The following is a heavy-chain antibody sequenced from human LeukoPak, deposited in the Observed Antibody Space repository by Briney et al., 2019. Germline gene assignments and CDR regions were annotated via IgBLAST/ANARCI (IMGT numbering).Heavy chain of an antibody. Sequence: GGSLRLSCAASGFTFTRYWMHWVRQAPGKGLVWVSRINTDGSSTAYADSVKGRFTISRDNAKNTVYLQMNSLRAEDTAVYYCAKVSLGYCNSISCNWFDPWGQGTLVTVSS. V-gene: IGHV3-74*01. J-gene: IGHJ5*02. CDR1: GFTFTRYW. CDR2: INTDGSST. D-gene: IGHD2-2*01. CDR3: AKVSLGYCNSISCNWFDP.